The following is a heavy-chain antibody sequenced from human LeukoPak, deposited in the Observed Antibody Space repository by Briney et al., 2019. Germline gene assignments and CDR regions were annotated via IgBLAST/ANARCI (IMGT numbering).Heavy chain of an antibody. Sequence: HGEPLKISCKGSGYSFTSYWIGWVRQMLGKGLEWLGIIYPGDSDTRYSRSFQGQVTISADKSISTAYLQWSSLKASDTAMYYCARTSIAAAGTDNYYYGMDVWGQGTTVTVSS. D-gene: IGHD6-13*01. CDR2: IYPGDSDT. CDR3: ARTSIAAAGTDNYYYGMDV. V-gene: IGHV5-51*01. CDR1: GYSFTSYW. J-gene: IGHJ6*02.